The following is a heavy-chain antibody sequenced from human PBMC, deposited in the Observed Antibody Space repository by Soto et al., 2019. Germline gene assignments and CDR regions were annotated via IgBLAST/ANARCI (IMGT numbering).Heavy chain of an antibody. V-gene: IGHV1-18*01. D-gene: IGHD2-15*01. CDR3: ARTADCSGGSCYSPFDY. Sequence: QVQLVQSGAEVKQPGASVKVSCKASGYTFTSYGISWVRQAPGQGLEWMGWISAYNGNTNYAQKLQGRVTMTTDTSTSTAYMELRSPRSDDTAVYYCARTADCSGGSCYSPFDYWGQGTLVTVSS. CDR1: GYTFTSYG. J-gene: IGHJ4*02. CDR2: ISAYNGNT.